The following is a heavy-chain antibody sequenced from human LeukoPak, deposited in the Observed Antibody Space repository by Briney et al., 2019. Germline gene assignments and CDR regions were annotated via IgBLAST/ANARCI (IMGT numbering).Heavy chain of an antibody. V-gene: IGHV3-30*02. Sequence: GGSLRLSCAASGFTFSDFIIHWVRQAPGKGLEWVAFIRYDGSNKYYADSVKGRFTISRDNSKNTLYLQMNSLRAEDTAVYYCARGTGGYYYDSSGYLDWGQGTLVTVSS. J-gene: IGHJ4*02. CDR1: GFTFSDFI. D-gene: IGHD3-22*01. CDR3: ARGTGGYYYDSSGYLD. CDR2: IRYDGSNK.